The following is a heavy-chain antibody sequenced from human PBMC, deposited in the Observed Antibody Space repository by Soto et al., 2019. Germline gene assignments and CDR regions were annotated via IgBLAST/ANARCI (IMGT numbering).Heavy chain of an antibody. Sequence: SETLSLTCTVSGGSISIYYWIWIRQPPGKGPEWIGYIYYSGSTNYNPSLKSRVTISVDTSKNQFSLKLSSVTAADTAVYYCARVVDTAIGFEPSGQGTLVTVSS. CDR2: IYYSGST. D-gene: IGHD5-18*01. J-gene: IGHJ5*02. CDR1: GGSISIYY. V-gene: IGHV4-59*01. CDR3: ARVVDTAIGFEP.